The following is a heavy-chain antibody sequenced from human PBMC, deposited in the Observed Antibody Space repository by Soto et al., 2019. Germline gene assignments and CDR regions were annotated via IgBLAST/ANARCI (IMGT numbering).Heavy chain of an antibody. D-gene: IGHD6-13*01. CDR1: GGPVSSGSYY. V-gene: IGHV4-61*01. J-gene: IGHJ4*02. CDR2: IYYSGST. Sequence: RSLTCTLSGGPVSSGSYYWSWIRQPPGKGLEWIGYIYYSGSTNYNPSLKSRVTISVDTSKNQFSLQLSSVTAADTAVYYCARDRASSSWYVEESYWGQGTLVTVSS. CDR3: ARDRASSSWYVEESY.